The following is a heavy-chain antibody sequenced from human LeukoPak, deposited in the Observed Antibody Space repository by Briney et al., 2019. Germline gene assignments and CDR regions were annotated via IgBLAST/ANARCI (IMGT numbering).Heavy chain of an antibody. J-gene: IGHJ5*02. CDR1: GYSISSGYY. CDR2: IYHSGRT. V-gene: IGHV4-38-2*02. CDR3: AREGDSSSVGWFDP. D-gene: IGHD6-13*01. Sequence: SETLSLTSTVSGYSISSGYYWGWIRQPPGKGLEWIGNIYHSGRTYYNPSLKSRVTISVDTSKNQFSLKLSSVTAADTAVYYCAREGDSSSVGWFDPWGQGTLVTVSS.